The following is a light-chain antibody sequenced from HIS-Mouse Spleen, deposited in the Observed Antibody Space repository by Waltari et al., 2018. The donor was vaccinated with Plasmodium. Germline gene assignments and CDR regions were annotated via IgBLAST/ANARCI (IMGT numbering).Light chain of an antibody. CDR3: QQLNSYPYT. V-gene: IGKV3-15*01. Sequence: EIVMTQSPATLSVSPGERANLSCRASQSVSSNLAWYQQKPGQAPRLLIYGASTRATGIPARFSGSGSGTEFTLTISSMQSEDFATYYCQQLNSYPYTFGQGTKLEIK. CDR2: GAS. J-gene: IGKJ2*01. CDR1: QSVSSN.